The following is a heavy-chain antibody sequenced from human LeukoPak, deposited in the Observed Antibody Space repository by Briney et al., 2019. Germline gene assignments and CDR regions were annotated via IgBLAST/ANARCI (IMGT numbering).Heavy chain of an antibody. CDR2: ISGSGGST. J-gene: IGHJ4*02. Sequence: GGSLRLSCAASGFTFSSYGMSWVRQAPGKGLEWVSAISGSGGSTYYADSVKGRFTISRDNSKNTLYLQMNSLRAEDTAVYYCARDEYSSSRKDYWGQGTLVTVSS. CDR1: GFTFSSYG. V-gene: IGHV3-23*01. CDR3: ARDEYSSSRKDY. D-gene: IGHD6-6*01.